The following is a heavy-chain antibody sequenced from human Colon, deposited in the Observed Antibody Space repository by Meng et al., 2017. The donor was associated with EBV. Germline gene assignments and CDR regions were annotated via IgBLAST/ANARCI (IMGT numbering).Heavy chain of an antibody. CDR3: ATDRPEVGAGEFDY. CDR1: GFIFSSAW. J-gene: IGHJ4*02. D-gene: IGHD1-26*01. V-gene: IGHV3-15*01. CDR2: IKNKRDGETK. Sequence: EVHLVESXXXXGXXGGXLILSCVAVGFIFSSAWMSWVRQATGKGLEWVGRIKNKRDGETKDYAAPVKGRFSISRDDSRTTLYLQMNSLEIEDTAVYYCATDRPEVGAGEFDYWGQGTLVTVSS.